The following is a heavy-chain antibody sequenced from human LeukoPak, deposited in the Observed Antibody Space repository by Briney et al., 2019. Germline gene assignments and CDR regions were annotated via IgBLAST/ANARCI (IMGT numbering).Heavy chain of an antibody. CDR1: GFTFSSYG. CDR2: IRYDGSNK. J-gene: IGHJ5*02. D-gene: IGHD6-13*01. V-gene: IGHV3-30*02. Sequence: GGSLRLSCAASGFTFSSYGMHWVRQAPGKGLEWVAFIRYDGSNKYYADSVKGRFTISRDNSKNTLYLQMNSLRAEDTAVYYCARWYSSSWDNWFDPWGQGTLVTVSS. CDR3: ARWYSSSWDNWFDP.